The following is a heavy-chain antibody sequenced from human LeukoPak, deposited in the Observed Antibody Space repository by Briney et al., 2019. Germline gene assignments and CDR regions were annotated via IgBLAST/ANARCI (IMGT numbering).Heavy chain of an antibody. V-gene: IGHV3-9*01. CDR1: GFTFTSYA. CDR2: ISWNSGSI. D-gene: IGHD3-22*01. CDR3: AKDNDDSSGYYYDY. Sequence: GGSQRLSCEASGFTFTSYAMSWVRQAPGKGLEWVSGISWNSGSIGYADSVKGRFTISRDNAKNSLYLQMNSLRAEDTALYYCAKDNDDSSGYYYDYWGQGTLVTVSS. J-gene: IGHJ4*02.